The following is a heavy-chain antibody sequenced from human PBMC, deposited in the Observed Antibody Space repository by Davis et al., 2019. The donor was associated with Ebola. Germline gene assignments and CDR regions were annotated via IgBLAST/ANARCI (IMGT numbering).Heavy chain of an antibody. CDR3: ARGLGTCSSTSCYRSNWFDP. V-gene: IGHV4-34*01. D-gene: IGHD2-2*01. J-gene: IGHJ5*02. CDR1: GGSFSGYY. CDR2: INHSGST. Sequence: MPGGSLRLSCAVYGGSFSGYYWSWIRQPPGKGLEWIGEINHSGSTNYNPSLKSRVTISVDTSKNQFSLKLSSVTAADTAVYYCARGLGTCSSTSCYRSNWFDPWGQGTLVTVSS.